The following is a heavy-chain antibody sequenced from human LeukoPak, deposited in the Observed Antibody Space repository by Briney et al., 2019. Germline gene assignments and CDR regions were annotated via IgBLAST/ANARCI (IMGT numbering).Heavy chain of an antibody. CDR1: RFTPSSDS. D-gene: IGHD6-19*01. CDR3: ARDGAAVSSCRYGYYGMDV. J-gene: IGHJ6*02. Sequence: GGSLRLSCAASRFTPSSDSMSRGRQAPGKGLEWVSYISSSSGTIYYADSVKGRFTISRDNAKNSLYLQMNSLRDEDTAVYYCARDGAAVSSCRYGYYGMDVWGQGTTVTVSS. CDR2: ISSSSGTI. V-gene: IGHV3-48*02.